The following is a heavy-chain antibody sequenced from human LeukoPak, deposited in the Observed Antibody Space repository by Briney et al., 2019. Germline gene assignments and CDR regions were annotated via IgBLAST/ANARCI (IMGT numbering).Heavy chain of an antibody. Sequence: SVKVSCKASGGTFSNYAISWVRQAPGQGLEWMGGIIPLFGTANYAQKFQGRVTITADRSTSTAYMELGSLRSEDTAVYYYASRSPYSGYDLFDYWGQGTLVTVSS. CDR1: GGTFSNYA. J-gene: IGHJ4*02. D-gene: IGHD5-12*01. CDR2: IIPLFGTA. V-gene: IGHV1-69*06. CDR3: ASRSPYSGYDLFDY.